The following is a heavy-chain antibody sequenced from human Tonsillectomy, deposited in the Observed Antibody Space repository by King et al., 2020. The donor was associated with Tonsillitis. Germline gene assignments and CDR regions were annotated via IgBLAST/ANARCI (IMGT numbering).Heavy chain of an antibody. D-gene: IGHD2-2*01. CDR1: GFTFSSYS. CDR2: ISSSSSAI. V-gene: IGHV3-48*02. Sequence: VKLVESGGGLVQPGGSLRLSCAASGFTFSSYSMNWVRQAPGKGLEWVSYISSSSSAIYYADSMKGRFTISRDNAKNSLYLQMNSLRDEDTAVYYCARDCSTTSCSAWHAFDIWGQGTMVTVSS. CDR3: ARDCSTTSCSAWHAFDI. J-gene: IGHJ3*02.